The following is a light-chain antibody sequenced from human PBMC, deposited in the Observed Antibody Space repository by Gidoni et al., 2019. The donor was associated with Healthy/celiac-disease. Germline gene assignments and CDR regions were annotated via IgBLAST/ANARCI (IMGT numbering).Light chain of an antibody. CDR2: WAS. Sequence: DLEMTKSRDSLAVSMGESATINCKSSQSVLYSSNNKNYLAWYQQKPGQPPKLLIYWASTRESGVPDRFSGSGSGTDFTLTISSLQAEDVAVYYCQQYYSTPLPMYTFGQGTKLEIK. CDR3: QQYYSTPLPMYT. J-gene: IGKJ2*01. V-gene: IGKV4-1*01. CDR1: QSVLYSSNNKNY.